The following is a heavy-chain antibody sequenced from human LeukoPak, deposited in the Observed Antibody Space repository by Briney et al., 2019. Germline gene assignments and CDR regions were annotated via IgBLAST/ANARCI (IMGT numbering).Heavy chain of an antibody. J-gene: IGHJ5*02. D-gene: IGHD3-3*01. Sequence: SETLSLTCAVSGYSISSGYYWGWIRQPPGKGLEWIGSIYHSGSTYYNPSLKSRVTISVDTSKNQLSLKLSSVTAADTAVYYCARFAIFGVVIHNWFDPWGQGTLVTVSS. CDR2: IYHSGST. CDR1: GYSISSGYY. CDR3: ARFAIFGVVIHNWFDP. V-gene: IGHV4-38-2*01.